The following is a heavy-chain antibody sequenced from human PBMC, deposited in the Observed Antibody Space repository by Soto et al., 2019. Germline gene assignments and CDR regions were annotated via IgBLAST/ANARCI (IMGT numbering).Heavy chain of an antibody. CDR3: ARAVGANPPVGAAAFDI. Sequence: GRSLRLSWAAAGVTFSSYAMSWVRQAPGKGLEWVSAINGSGGSTYYADSVKGRFTISRDNSKNTLYLQMNSLRAEDTAVYYCARAVGANPPVGAAAFDIWGQGTMVTVSS. J-gene: IGHJ3*02. CDR1: GVTFSSYA. CDR2: INGSGGST. V-gene: IGHV3-23*01. D-gene: IGHD1-26*01.